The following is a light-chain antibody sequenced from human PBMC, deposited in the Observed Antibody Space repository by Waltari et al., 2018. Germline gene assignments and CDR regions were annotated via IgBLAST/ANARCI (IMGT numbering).Light chain of an antibody. CDR1: QSVSSYY. V-gene: IGKV3-20*01. CDR2: GAS. J-gene: IGKJ4*01. CDR3: QQYGTSPPLT. Sequence: EIVLTQSPGTLPLSPGERATLSCRASQSVSSYYLAWYQHKPGQAPRLVIYGASSRAAGIPDRFSGSGSGTDFTLTISRLEPEDFAVYYCQQYGTSPPLTFGGGTKVEIK.